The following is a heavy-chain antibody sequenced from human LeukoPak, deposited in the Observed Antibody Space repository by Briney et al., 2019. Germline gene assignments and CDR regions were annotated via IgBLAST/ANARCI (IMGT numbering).Heavy chain of an antibody. Sequence: GGSLRLSCAASGFTFSSYAMSWVRQAPGKGLGWVSAISGSGGSTYYADSVKGRFTISRDNSKNTLYLQMNSLRAEDTAVYYCAKMKAGGSSGYYYGYWGQGTLVTVSS. J-gene: IGHJ4*02. CDR2: ISGSGGST. D-gene: IGHD3-22*01. CDR3: AKMKAGGSSGYYYGY. V-gene: IGHV3-23*01. CDR1: GFTFSSYA.